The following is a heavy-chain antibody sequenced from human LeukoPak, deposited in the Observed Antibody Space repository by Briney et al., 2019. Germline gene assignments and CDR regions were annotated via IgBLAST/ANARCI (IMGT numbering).Heavy chain of an antibody. CDR2: ISDDSSFT. J-gene: IGHJ4*02. Sequence: PGGSLRLSCAASGLVFGKYAMAGVRQAPGKGLECVSIISDDSSFTYYLDSVKGRSTIFRDNSKNTLYLHMNSLKAEDTAVYYCAKGRCSGPGCDSFDYWGQGTLVTVSS. CDR3: AKGRCSGPGCDSFDY. D-gene: IGHD5-12*01. V-gene: IGHV3-23*01. CDR1: GLVFGKYA.